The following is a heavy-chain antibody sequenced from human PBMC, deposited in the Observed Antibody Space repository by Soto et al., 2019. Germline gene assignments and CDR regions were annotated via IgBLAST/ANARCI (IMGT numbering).Heavy chain of an antibody. Sequence: SVKVSCKASGGTFSSYAISWVRQAPGQGLEWMGGIIPIFGTANYAQKFQGRVTITADESTSTAYMELSSLRSEDTAVYYCATRQDIVVVPAAVGYYYYYGMDVWGQGTTVTV. D-gene: IGHD2-2*01. CDR1: GGTFSSYA. J-gene: IGHJ6*02. V-gene: IGHV1-69*13. CDR3: ATRQDIVVVPAAVGYYYYYGMDV. CDR2: IIPIFGTA.